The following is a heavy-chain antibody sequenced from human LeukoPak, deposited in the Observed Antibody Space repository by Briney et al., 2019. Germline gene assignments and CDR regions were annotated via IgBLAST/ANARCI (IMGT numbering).Heavy chain of an antibody. CDR2: INPSGDST. V-gene: IGHV1-46*01. CDR3: ARGYSSSYRIDY. D-gene: IGHD6-19*01. J-gene: IGHJ4*02. Sequence: ASVKVSCKASGYTFTNYYMHWVRQAPGQGLEWMGVINPSGDSTRYEQKFQDRVTMNRETSTRTVYMELSSLRSEDTAVYYCARGYSSSYRIDYWGQGTLVTVSS. CDR1: GYTFTNYY.